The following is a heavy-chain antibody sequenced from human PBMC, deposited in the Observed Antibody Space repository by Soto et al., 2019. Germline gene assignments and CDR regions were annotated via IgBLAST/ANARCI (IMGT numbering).Heavy chain of an antibody. CDR2: ITNSGDTT. J-gene: IGHJ4*02. CDR1: GFTFGSFA. Sequence: GGSLRLSCAASGFTFGSFAMTWVRQAPGKGLEWVSTITNSGDTTYYAAPVKGRFAISRDNSKNTLYLQMNNLRAEDTAIYYCAKPLVAAARGYFDCWGRGTLVTVSS. V-gene: IGHV3-23*01. CDR3: AKPLVAAARGYFDC. D-gene: IGHD2-15*01.